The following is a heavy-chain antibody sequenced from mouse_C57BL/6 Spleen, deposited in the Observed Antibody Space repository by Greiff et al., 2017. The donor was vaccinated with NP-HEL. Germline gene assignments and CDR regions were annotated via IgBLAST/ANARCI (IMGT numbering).Heavy chain of an antibody. CDR2: IDPSDSYT. CDR1: GYTFTSYW. D-gene: IGHD1-3*01. Sequence: VQLQQPGAELVRPGTSVKLSCKASGYTFTSYWMHWVKQRPGQGLEWIGVIDPSDSYTNYNQKFKGKATLTVDTSSSTAYMQLSSLTSEDSAVYYGARGSGGESPGGYWGKGTTLTVS. V-gene: IGHV1-59*01. J-gene: IGHJ2*01. CDR3: ARGSGGESPGGY.